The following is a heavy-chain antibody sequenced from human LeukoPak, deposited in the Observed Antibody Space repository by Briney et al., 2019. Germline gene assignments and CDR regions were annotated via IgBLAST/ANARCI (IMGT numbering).Heavy chain of an antibody. Sequence: GASVKVSCKASGYTFTPYSMHWVRQAPGQGLEWMGVINPSGGSTNYAQKFQGRVTVTRDTSTSTVYMDLSSLRSEDTAVYYCAGEQVAGRRSFDYWGQGTLVTVSS. D-gene: IGHD6-6*01. J-gene: IGHJ4*02. CDR1: GYTFTPYS. CDR3: AGEQVAGRRSFDY. V-gene: IGHV1-46*01. CDR2: INPSGGST.